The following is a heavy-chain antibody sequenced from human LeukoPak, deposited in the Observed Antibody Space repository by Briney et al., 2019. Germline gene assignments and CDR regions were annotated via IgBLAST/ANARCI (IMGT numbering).Heavy chain of an antibody. CDR2: INPNSGGT. J-gene: IGHJ5*02. Sequence: ASVKVSCKASGYTFTGYYMHWVRQAPGQGLEWMGWINPNSGGTNYAQKFQGWVTMTRDTSISTAYMELSRLRSDDTAVYYCARVRAIFGVVRPNWFDPWGQGTLVTVSS. V-gene: IGHV1-2*04. D-gene: IGHD3-3*01. CDR3: ARVRAIFGVVRPNWFDP. CDR1: GYTFTGYY.